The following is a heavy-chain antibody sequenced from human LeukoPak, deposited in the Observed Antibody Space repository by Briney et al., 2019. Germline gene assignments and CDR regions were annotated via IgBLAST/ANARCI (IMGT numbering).Heavy chain of an antibody. CDR2: IYTSGST. V-gene: IGHV4-4*07. CDR3: ARDNQIGYSYGYDWFDP. D-gene: IGHD5-18*01. Sequence: SETLSLTCTDSGGSISSYYWSWIRQPAGKGLEWIGRIYTSGSTNYNPSLKSRVTMSVDTSKNQFSLKLSSVTAADTAVYYCARDNQIGYSYGYDWFDPWGQGTLVTVSS. CDR1: GGSISSYY. J-gene: IGHJ5*02.